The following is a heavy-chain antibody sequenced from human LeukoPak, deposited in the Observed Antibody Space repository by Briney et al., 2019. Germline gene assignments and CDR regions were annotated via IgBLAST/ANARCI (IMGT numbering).Heavy chain of an antibody. V-gene: IGHV3-11*04. D-gene: IGHD3-9*01. CDR2: ISSSGSTI. CDR1: GFTFSDYY. Sequence: GGSLRLSCAASGFTFSDYYMSWIRQAPGKGLEWVSYISSSGSTIYYADSVKGRFTISRDNAKNSLYLQMNSLRAEDTAVHYCARDVGRYFDWFDYWGQGTLVTVSS. CDR3: ARDVGRYFDWFDY. J-gene: IGHJ4*02.